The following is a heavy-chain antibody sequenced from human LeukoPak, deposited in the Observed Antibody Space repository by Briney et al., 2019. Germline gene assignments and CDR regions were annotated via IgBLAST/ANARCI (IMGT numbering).Heavy chain of an antibody. CDR3: ARGGFVVVITTTHAFDI. D-gene: IGHD2-15*01. V-gene: IGHV4-4*07. CDR1: GGSISSYY. Sequence: SETLSLTCTVSGGSISSYYWSWIRQPAGKGLEWIGRIYTSGSTNYNPSLKSRVTMSADTSKNQFSLKLSSVTAADTAVYYCARGGFVVVITTTHAFDIWGQGTMVTVSS. CDR2: IYTSGST. J-gene: IGHJ3*02.